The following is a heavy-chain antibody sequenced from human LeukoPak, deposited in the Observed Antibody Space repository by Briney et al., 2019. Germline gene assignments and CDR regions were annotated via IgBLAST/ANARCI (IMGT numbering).Heavy chain of an antibody. V-gene: IGHV3-48*03. CDR1: GFTFSSYE. CDR2: ISHSGNNV. Sequence: PGGSLRLSCAASGFTFSSYEMTWVRQAPGKGLDYISYISHSGNNVYYADSVKGRFTISRDNAKNSLFLQMDSLRAEDTAVYYCARDQGKHSHGQRDYWGQGILVTVSA. CDR3: ARDQGKHSHGQRDY. D-gene: IGHD5-18*01. J-gene: IGHJ4*02.